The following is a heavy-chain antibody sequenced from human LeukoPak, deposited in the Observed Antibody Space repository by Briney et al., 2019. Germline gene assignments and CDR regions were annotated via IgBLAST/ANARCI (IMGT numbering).Heavy chain of an antibody. Sequence: GGSLRLSCVASGFTFSTFAMTWVRQAPGKALEWVSSIGGSGTYTNYADSVRGRFTISRDNSKNTLYLQMNSLRAEDTAVYYCGGDPNGDYVGAFEFWGQGTLVSVSS. CDR2: IGGSGTYT. CDR1: GFTFSTFA. CDR3: GGDPNGDYVGAFEF. J-gene: IGHJ3*01. D-gene: IGHD4-17*01. V-gene: IGHV3-23*01.